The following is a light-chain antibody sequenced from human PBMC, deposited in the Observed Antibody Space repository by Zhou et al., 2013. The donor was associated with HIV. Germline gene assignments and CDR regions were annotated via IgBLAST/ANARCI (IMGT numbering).Light chain of an antibody. CDR3: QHYNGYPLT. CDR1: QGIGSA. CDR2: DAS. Sequence: IQMTQSPSSLSASVGDRVTITCRAGQGIGSALAWYQQKPGMPPKLLIYDASTLDSGVPSRFSASQSGTEFTLTISGLQPDDVATYYCQHYNGYPLTFGQGTKV. J-gene: IGKJ1*01. V-gene: IGKV1-13*02.